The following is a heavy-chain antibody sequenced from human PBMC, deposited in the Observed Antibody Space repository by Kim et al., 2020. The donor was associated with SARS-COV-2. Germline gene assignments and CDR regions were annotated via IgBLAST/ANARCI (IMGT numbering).Heavy chain of an antibody. Sequence: GGSLRLSCAASGFTFSSYGMHWVRQAPGKGLEWVAVISYDGSNKYYADSVKGRFTISRDNSKNTLYLQMNSLRAEDTAVYYCAKDLSITARPTYYYYGMDVWGQGTTVTVSS. CDR2: ISYDGSNK. CDR1: GFTFSSYG. D-gene: IGHD6-6*01. V-gene: IGHV3-30*18. CDR3: AKDLSITARPTYYYYGMDV. J-gene: IGHJ6*02.